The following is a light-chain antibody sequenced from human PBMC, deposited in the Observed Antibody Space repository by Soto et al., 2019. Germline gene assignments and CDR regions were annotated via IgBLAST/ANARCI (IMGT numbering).Light chain of an antibody. V-gene: IGLV2-14*01. J-gene: IGLJ1*01. CDR2: EVS. Sequence: QSALTQPASVSGSPGQSITISCTGTSSDVGGYNYVSWYQQHPGKAPKLMIYEVSNRPSGVSNHFSGSKSANTASLTISGLQAEDEADYYCSSYTSSSTLVFGTGTQLTVL. CDR1: SSDVGGYNY. CDR3: SSYTSSSTLV.